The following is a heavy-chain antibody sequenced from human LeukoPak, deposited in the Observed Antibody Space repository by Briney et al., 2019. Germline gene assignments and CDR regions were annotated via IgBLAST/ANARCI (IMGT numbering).Heavy chain of an antibody. CDR1: GGSIRSYY. Sequence: SETLSLTCTVSGGSIRSYYWTWIRQPAGKGLEWIGYIYYSGSTYYNPSLKSRITISLDTSKNQFSLKLSSVTAADTAVYYCASRGVINYFDYWGQGTLVTVSS. CDR2: IYYSGST. V-gene: IGHV4-59*08. J-gene: IGHJ4*02. CDR3: ASRGVINYFDY. D-gene: IGHD3-3*01.